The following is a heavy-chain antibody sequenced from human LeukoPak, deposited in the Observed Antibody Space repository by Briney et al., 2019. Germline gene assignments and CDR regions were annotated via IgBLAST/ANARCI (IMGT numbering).Heavy chain of an antibody. CDR2: INHSGST. CDR1: GGSFSGYY. CDR3: ARDRAHCSSTSCPQVGFDY. V-gene: IGHV4-34*01. Sequence: SETLSLTCAVHGGSFSGYYWSWIRQPPGKGLEWIGEINHSGSTNYNPSLKSRVTISVDTSKNQFSLKLSSVTAADTAVYYCARDRAHCSSTSCPQVGFDYWGQGTLVTVSS. D-gene: IGHD2-2*01. J-gene: IGHJ4*02.